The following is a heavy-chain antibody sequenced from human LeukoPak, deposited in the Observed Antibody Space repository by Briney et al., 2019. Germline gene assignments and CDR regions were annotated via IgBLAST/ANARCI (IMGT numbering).Heavy chain of an antibody. CDR3: ASLDGYKGFFDY. D-gene: IGHD5-24*01. J-gene: IGHJ4*02. CDR1: GGSISGYY. CDR2: IYYSGST. V-gene: IGHV4-59*01. Sequence: PSETLSLTCTVSGGSISGYYWSWIRQPPGKGLEWIGYIYYSGSTNYNPSLKSRVTISVDTSKNQFSLKLSSVTAADTAVYYCASLDGYKGFFDYWGQGTLVTVSS.